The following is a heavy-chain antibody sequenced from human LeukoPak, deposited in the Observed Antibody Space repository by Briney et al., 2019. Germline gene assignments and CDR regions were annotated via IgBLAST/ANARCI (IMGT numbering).Heavy chain of an antibody. CDR2: IWYDASNK. D-gene: IGHD1-7*01. CDR3: VRGVGVSRFNYLDP. Sequence: PGGSLRLSCAASGFTFSSFGMHWVRQAPGKGLEWVAVIWYDASNKYYADSVKGRFTISRDNSKNTLYLQMNSLRDDDTAVYYRVRGVGVSRFNYLDPWGQGTLVIVSS. J-gene: IGHJ5*02. V-gene: IGHV3-33*01. CDR1: GFTFSSFG.